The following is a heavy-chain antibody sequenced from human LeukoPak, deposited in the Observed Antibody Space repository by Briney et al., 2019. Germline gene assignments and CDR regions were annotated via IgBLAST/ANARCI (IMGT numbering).Heavy chain of an antibody. CDR1: GPGLTSSW. Sequence: GESLKISCKGSGPGLTSSWIGWVRQMPGKGLEWMGIIYLGDSDTRYNPSFQGQVTISADKSISTAYLQWSSLKASDTGMYYCARQRGYSFDYWGQGTLVIVSS. J-gene: IGHJ4*02. V-gene: IGHV5-51*01. D-gene: IGHD5-24*01. CDR3: ARQRGYSFDY. CDR2: IYLGDSDT.